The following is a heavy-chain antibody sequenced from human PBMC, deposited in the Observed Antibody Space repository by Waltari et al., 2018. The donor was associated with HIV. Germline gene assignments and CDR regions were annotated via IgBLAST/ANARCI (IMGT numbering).Heavy chain of an antibody. D-gene: IGHD1-26*01. CDR1: GGAFDTFA. V-gene: IGHV1-69*19. CDR2: TAPFFGV. CDR3: AKSDFTELVRGQKAFDV. J-gene: IGHJ3*01. Sequence: QAQLVQSGAETKKPGSSVTVSCQASGGAFDTFAFTWVRQAPGQGLEWLGGTAPFFGVIYAQDFNGRVTITSNPSTRTVFLELGGLRPDDTAVYCCAKSDFTELVRGQKAFDVWGQGT.